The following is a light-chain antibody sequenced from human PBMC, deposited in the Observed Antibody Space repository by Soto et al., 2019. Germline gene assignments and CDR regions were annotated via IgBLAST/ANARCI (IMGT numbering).Light chain of an antibody. CDR2: EVS. Sequence: QSALTQPASVSGSPGQSITISCTGTSSDVGGYNYVSWYQQHPGKAPKLMIYEVSNRPSGVSTRFSGSKSANTASLTISGLQAEDEADYYCSSYTSSSTLVFGGGPQLTVL. J-gene: IGLJ3*02. CDR3: SSYTSSSTLV. CDR1: SSDVGGYNY. V-gene: IGLV2-14*01.